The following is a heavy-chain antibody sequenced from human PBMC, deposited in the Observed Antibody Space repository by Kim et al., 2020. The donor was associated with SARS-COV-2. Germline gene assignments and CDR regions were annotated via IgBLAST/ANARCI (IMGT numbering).Heavy chain of an antibody. D-gene: IGHD6-19*01. CDR2: IHSSGST. CDR3: ARHGPVRESRGWYLYFDY. Sequence: SETLSLTCTVSGGSIGGYYWSWIRQSPGEGLEWIAYIHSSGSTNYNPSLKSRVTIAVHTSSNQYSLDLTSVTAADTAIYYCARHGPVRESRGWYLYFDY. J-gene: IGHJ4*01. CDR1: GGSIGGYY. V-gene: IGHV4-59*08.